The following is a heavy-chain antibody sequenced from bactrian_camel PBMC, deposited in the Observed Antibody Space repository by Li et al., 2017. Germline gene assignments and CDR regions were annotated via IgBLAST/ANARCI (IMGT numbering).Heavy chain of an antibody. J-gene: IGHJ4*01. CDR1: GFTFHASI. CDR2: FIRSDGST. V-gene: IGHV3S63*01. Sequence: VQLVESGGGSVQAGGSLRLSCTASGFTFHASIMGWYRQAPGNECEMVSFIRSDGSTVYVDRVKGRFTISRDNAKNTVDLRMDALKPEDTAVYYCAILGGRWDLPSSVRCQRSQGTQVTVS. D-gene: IGHD2*01.